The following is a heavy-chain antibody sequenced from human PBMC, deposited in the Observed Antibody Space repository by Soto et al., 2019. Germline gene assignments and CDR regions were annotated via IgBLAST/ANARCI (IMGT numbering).Heavy chain of an antibody. CDR2: MNPGSGKT. D-gene: IGHD6-13*01. Sequence: ASVKVSCKVSGYTFINFDISWVRQAAGQGLEWLGWMNPGSGKTGYASKFQGRVAMTRDASTGTSHLELSSLTSDDTAVYYCARMASAGTLNWFDPWGQGTLVTVSS. J-gene: IGHJ5*02. V-gene: IGHV1-8*02. CDR3: ARMASAGTLNWFDP. CDR1: GYTFINFD.